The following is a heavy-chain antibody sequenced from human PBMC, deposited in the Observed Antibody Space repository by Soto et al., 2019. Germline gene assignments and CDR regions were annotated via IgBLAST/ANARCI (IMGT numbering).Heavy chain of an antibody. V-gene: IGHV3-23*01. CDR3: AKDPFMTTRLGWFDP. CDR2: ISGSGGST. J-gene: IGHJ5*02. Sequence: GSLRLSCAASGFTFSSYAMSWVRQAPGKGLEWVSAISGSGGSTYYADSVKGRFTISRDNSKNTLYLQMNSLRAEDTAVYYCAKDPFMTTRLGWFDPWGQGTLVTVSS. CDR1: GFTFSSYA.